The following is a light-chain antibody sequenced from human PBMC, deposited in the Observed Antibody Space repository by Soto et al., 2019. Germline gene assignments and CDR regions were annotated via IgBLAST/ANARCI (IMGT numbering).Light chain of an antibody. Sequence: DIQITQSPCSLSASVGYRVTITCRASQSISSWLAWYQQKPGKAPKLLIYDASSLESGVPSRFSGSGSGTEFTLTISSLQPDDFATYYCQSGTFGQGTKVDIK. CDR2: DAS. CDR3: QSGT. V-gene: IGKV1-5*01. J-gene: IGKJ1*01. CDR1: QSISSW.